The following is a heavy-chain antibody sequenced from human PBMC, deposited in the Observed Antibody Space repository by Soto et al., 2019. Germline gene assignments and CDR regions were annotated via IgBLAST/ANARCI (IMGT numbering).Heavy chain of an antibody. J-gene: IGHJ2*01. V-gene: IGHV6-1*01. CDR1: GDSVSSNSAA. CDR2: TYYRSKWYN. Sequence: SQTLSLTCAISGDSVSSNSAAWNWIRQSPSRGLEWLGRTYYRSKWYNDYAVSVKSRITINPDTSKNQFSLQLNSVTPEETAVYYCARRSSIAANYYWYFDLWGRGTLVTVSS. CDR3: ARRSSIAANYYWYFDL. D-gene: IGHD6-6*01.